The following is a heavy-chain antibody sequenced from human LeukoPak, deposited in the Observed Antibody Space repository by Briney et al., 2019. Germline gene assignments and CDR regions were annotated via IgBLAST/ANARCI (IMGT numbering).Heavy chain of an antibody. Sequence: SETLSLTCTVSGGSISSYYWSWIRQPAGKGLEWIGRIYTSGSTNYNPSLKSRVTMSVDTSKNQFSLKLSSVTAADTAVYYCARANYYDSSGYYEADDYSDYWGQGTLVTVSS. CDR3: ARANYYDSSGYYEADDYSDY. CDR2: IYTSGST. J-gene: IGHJ4*02. V-gene: IGHV4-4*07. CDR1: GGSISSYY. D-gene: IGHD3-22*01.